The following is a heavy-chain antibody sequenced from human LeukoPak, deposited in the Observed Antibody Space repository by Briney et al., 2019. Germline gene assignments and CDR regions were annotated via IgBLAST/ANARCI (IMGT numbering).Heavy chain of an antibody. CDR2: ITGSGGSR. D-gene: IGHD1-26*01. V-gene: IGHV3-23*01. CDR1: GFTFNNYA. Sequence: GGSLRLSCGASGFTFNNYAMSWVRPAPGKGLEWVSSITGSGGSRYYADSVKGRFTISRDNFKNTLYLQLNSLRAEDTAMYYCAKTSETLVGAGPDYWGQGTLVTVSS. J-gene: IGHJ4*02. CDR3: AKTSETLVGAGPDY.